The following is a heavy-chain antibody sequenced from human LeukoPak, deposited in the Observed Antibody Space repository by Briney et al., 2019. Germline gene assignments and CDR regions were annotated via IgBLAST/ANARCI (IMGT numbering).Heavy chain of an antibody. CDR3: ARDILRVVATEDY. V-gene: IGHV1-2*02. CDR1: GYTFTGYY. J-gene: IGHJ4*02. D-gene: IGHD5-12*01. Sequence: ASVKVSCKASGYTFTGYYMHWVRQAPGQGLEWMGWINPNSGGTNYAQKFQGRVTMTRDTSISTAYMELSRLRSDDTAVYYCARDILRVVATEDYWGQGTLVTVSS. CDR2: INPNSGGT.